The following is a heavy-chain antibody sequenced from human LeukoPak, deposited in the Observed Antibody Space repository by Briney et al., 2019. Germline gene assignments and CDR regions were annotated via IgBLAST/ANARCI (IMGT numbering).Heavy chain of an antibody. CDR3: ARVYSSGWYYAFDI. Sequence: SETLSLTCAVYGGSFSGYYWSWIRQPPGKGLEWIGEINHSGSTNYNPSLKSRVTISVDTSKNQFSLKLSSVTAADTAVYSCARVYSSGWYYAFDIWGQGTMVTVSS. CDR2: INHSGST. CDR1: GGSFSGYY. V-gene: IGHV4-34*01. J-gene: IGHJ3*02. D-gene: IGHD6-19*01.